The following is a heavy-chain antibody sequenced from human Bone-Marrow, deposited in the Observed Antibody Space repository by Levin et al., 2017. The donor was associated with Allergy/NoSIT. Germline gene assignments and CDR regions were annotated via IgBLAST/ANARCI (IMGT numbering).Heavy chain of an antibody. CDR2: IWRDGNNK. V-gene: IGHV3-33*01. J-gene: IGHJ1*01. CDR3: ARDLASSWFEGCQH. D-gene: IGHD6-13*01. Sequence: PGGSLRLSCAASGFTFSTYGMHWVRQAPGKGLEWVAVIWRDGNNKYYADSVKGRFTISRDNSKNTLYLQMNSLRAEDTAVYYCARDLASSWFEGCQHWGQGTLVTVSS. CDR1: GFTFSTYG.